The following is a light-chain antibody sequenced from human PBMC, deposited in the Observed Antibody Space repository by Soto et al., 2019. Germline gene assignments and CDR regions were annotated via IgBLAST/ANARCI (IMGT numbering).Light chain of an antibody. V-gene: IGKV1-39*01. Sequence: DIQMTQSPSSLSASVGDRVTITCRASQSIATFLNWYQQRPGQAPRILIYAASNLENGVPSTFRGSVSETLFTLIISSLQPEDFATSYCQHSYRTPVTVGQETKLEIK. CDR3: QHSYRTPVT. CDR2: AAS. J-gene: IGKJ2*01. CDR1: QSIATF.